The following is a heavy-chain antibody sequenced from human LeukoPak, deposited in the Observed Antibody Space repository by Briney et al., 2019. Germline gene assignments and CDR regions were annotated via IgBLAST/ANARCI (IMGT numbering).Heavy chain of an antibody. CDR3: ATESIPDY. CDR1: GFTFSSYS. D-gene: IGHD2/OR15-2a*01. J-gene: IGHJ4*02. Sequence: PGGSLRLSCAASGFTFSSYSMNWVRQAPGKGLEWVSYISSTRSPIHYADSVKGRFTISRDNAKNSLSLQMNSLRAEDTAVYYCATESIPDYWGQGTLVTVSP. CDR2: ISSTRSPI. V-gene: IGHV3-48*01.